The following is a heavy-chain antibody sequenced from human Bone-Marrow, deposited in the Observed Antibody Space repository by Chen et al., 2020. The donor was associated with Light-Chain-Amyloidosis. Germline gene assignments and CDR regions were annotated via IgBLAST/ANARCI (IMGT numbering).Heavy chain of an antibody. D-gene: IGHD5-12*01. CDR2: IYPDDSDA. V-gene: IGHV5-51*01. CDR1: GYTFPNYW. Sequence: SGPEVKKPGESLKISCKGSGYTFPNYWIGWVRQMPGKGLEWMGVIYPDDSDARYSPSFEGQVTISADKSITTAXLXWRSLKASDTAMYYCARRRDGYNFDYWGQGTLVTVSS. J-gene: IGHJ4*02. CDR3: ARRRDGYNFDY.